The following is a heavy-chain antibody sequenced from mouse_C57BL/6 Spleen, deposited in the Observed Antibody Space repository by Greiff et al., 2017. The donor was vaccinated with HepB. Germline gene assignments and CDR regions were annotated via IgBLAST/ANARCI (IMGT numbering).Heavy chain of an antibody. CDR3: AIYGSTGRDYAMDY. Sequence: QVQLKESGPELVKPGASVKISCKASGYAFSSSWMNWVKQRPGKGLEWIGRIYPGDGDTNYNGKFKGKATLTADKSSSTAYMQLSSLTSEDSAVYFCAIYGSTGRDYAMDYWGQGTSVTVSS. D-gene: IGHD1-1*01. CDR2: IYPGDGDT. V-gene: IGHV1-82*01. CDR1: GYAFSSSW. J-gene: IGHJ4*01.